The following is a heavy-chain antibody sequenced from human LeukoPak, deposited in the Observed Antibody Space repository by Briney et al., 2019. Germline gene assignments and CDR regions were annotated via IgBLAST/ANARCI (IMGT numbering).Heavy chain of an antibody. CDR3: AKEGTASKPSDLDY. CDR2: IRYDGSNK. CDR1: AFIFSDYG. J-gene: IGHJ4*02. V-gene: IGHV3-30*02. D-gene: IGHD1/OR15-1a*01. Sequence: GGSLRLSCAASAFIFSDYGMHWVRQAPGKGLEWVTFIRYDGSNKYYADSVKGRFTISRDNSKNILYLQMNSLSSEDTAVYYCAKEGTASKPSDLDYWGQGTLVTVSS.